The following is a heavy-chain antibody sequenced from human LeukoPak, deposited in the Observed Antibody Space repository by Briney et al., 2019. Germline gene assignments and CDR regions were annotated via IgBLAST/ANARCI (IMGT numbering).Heavy chain of an antibody. V-gene: IGHV3-30*03. CDR2: ISYDGSNK. Sequence: PGRSLRLSCAASGFTFSNYDMHWVRQAPGKGLEWVAVISYDGSNKYYADSVKGRFTISRDNSKNTLFLQMSSLRVEDTGVYYCARGSCDSTSCYVAYWGQGTLVTVSS. D-gene: IGHD2-2*01. CDR3: ARGSCDSTSCYVAY. J-gene: IGHJ4*02. CDR1: GFTFSNYD.